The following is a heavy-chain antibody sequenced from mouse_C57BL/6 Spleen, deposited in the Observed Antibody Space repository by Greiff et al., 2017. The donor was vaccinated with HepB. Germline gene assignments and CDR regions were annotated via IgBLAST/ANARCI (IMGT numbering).Heavy chain of an antibody. V-gene: IGHV1-59*01. CDR1: GYTFTSYW. Sequence: QVQLQQPGAELVRPGPSVKLSCKASGYTFTSYWMHWVKQRPRQGLEWIGVIDPSDSYTNYNQKFKGKATLTVDTSSSTAYMQLSSLTSEDSAVYYCARSGGLTGTDYYAMDYWGQGTSVTVSS. CDR3: ARSGGLTGTDYYAMDY. J-gene: IGHJ4*01. D-gene: IGHD4-1*01. CDR2: IDPSDSYT.